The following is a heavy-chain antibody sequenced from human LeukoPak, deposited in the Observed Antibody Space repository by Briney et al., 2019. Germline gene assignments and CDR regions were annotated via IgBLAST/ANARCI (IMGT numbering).Heavy chain of an antibody. V-gene: IGHV1-2*02. Sequence: ASVKVSCKASGYTFTGYYMHWVRQAPGQGLEWMGWINPNSGGTNYAQKFQGGVTMTRDTSISPAYMELSRLRSDDTAVYYCARGRNYDFWSGYYDYWGQGTLVTVSS. CDR3: ARGRNYDFWSGYYDY. CDR1: GYTFTGYY. J-gene: IGHJ4*02. D-gene: IGHD3-3*01. CDR2: INPNSGGT.